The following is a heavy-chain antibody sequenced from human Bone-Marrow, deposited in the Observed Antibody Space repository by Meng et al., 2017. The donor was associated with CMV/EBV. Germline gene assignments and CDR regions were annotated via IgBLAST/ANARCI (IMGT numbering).Heavy chain of an antibody. J-gene: IGHJ4*02. V-gene: IGHV3-30-3*01. D-gene: IGHD6-13*01. CDR1: GFTFSSCA. Sequence: GESLKISCAASGFTFSSCAMHWVRQAPGKGLEWVAVISYDGSNKYYADSVKGRFTISRDNSKNTLYLQMNSLRAEETAVYYCATGYSSSWAFDYRGQGTLVTVSS. CDR3: ATGYSSSWAFDY. CDR2: ISYDGSNK.